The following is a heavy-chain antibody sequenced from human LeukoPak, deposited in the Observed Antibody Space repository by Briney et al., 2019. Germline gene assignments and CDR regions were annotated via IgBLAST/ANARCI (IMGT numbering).Heavy chain of an antibody. D-gene: IGHD3-10*01. Sequence: GGSLRLSCAASGFTFSSYAMSWVRQAPGKGLEWVSVIYSGGSTYYADSVKGRFTISRDNSKNTLYLQMNSLRAEDTAVYYCARDPGGGELFHWGQGTLVTVSS. V-gene: IGHV3-53*01. CDR2: IYSGGST. CDR3: ARDPGGGELFH. CDR1: GFTFSSYA. J-gene: IGHJ4*02.